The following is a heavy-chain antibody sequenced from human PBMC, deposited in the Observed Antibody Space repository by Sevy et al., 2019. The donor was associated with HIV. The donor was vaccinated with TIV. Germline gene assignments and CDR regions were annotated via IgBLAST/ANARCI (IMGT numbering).Heavy chain of an antibody. CDR1: GFTFHTYA. Sequence: GGSLRLSCAASGFTFHTYAVLWVRQAPGKGLEWLTLISYDGVNKYYANSVKGRFTISRDNSKNTLYLQMDSLRVEDTALYYCARVAVEYCTNDCYHRFDHWGQGTLATVSS. V-gene: IGHV3-30-3*01. CDR2: ISYDGVNK. CDR3: ARVAVEYCTNDCYHRFDH. J-gene: IGHJ4*02. D-gene: IGHD2-8*01.